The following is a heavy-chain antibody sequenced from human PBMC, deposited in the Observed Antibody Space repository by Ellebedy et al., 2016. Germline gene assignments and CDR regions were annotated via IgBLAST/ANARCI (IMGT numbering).Heavy chain of an antibody. CDR1: GYTFTSYD. J-gene: IGHJ4*02. CDR3: ARSINIVDTAMADFDY. D-gene: IGHD5-18*01. V-gene: IGHV1-8*01. Sequence: ASVKVSXXASGYTFTSYDINWVRQATGQGLEWMGWMNPNSGNTGYAQKFQGRVTMTRDTSINTAYMELSSLRSEDTAMYYCARSINIVDTAMADFDYWGQGTLVTVSS. CDR2: MNPNSGNT.